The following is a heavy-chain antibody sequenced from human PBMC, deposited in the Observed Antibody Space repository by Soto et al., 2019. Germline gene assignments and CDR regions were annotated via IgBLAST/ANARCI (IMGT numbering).Heavy chain of an antibody. CDR3: ATRTTVTTFDY. V-gene: IGHV4-31*11. D-gene: IGHD4-17*01. Sequence: QVQLQESGPGLVKPSQTLSLTCDVSGASVTRAGSYWGWIRQRPGQGLEWIGYIYFDGTTYYNPSLKSRVIISADTSRNQFSLSLSFLTAADTPVYYCATRTTVTTFDYWGQGTLVTVSS. CDR2: IYFDGTT. CDR1: GASVTRAGSY. J-gene: IGHJ4*02.